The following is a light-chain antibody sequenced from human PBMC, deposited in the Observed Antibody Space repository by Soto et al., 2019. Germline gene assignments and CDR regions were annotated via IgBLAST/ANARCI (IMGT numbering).Light chain of an antibody. CDR3: QQYGGSHRIT. Sequence: EFVLTQSPGTLSLSPGERATLSCRASERLSSVYLAWYQQRPCQTPRLLIYGASNRATGIPDRFSGSGSGTDFTLIINRPETQDVSIYYCQQYGGSHRITFGQGTKVDI. V-gene: IGKV3-20*01. CDR1: ERLSSVY. CDR2: GAS. J-gene: IGKJ1*01.